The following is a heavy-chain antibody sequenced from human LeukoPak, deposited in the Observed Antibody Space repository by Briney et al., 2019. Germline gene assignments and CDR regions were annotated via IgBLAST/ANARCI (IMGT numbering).Heavy chain of an antibody. V-gene: IGHV1-58*01. D-gene: IGHD4-23*01. CDR3: AASTTVVTHVSGYYYYGMDV. CDR2: IVVGSGNT. J-gene: IGHJ6*02. Sequence: ASVKVSCKASGFTFTSSAVQWVRQARGQRLEWIGWIVVGSGNTNYAQKFQERVTITRDMSTSTAYMELSSLRSEDTAVYYCAASTTVVTHVSGYYYYGMDVWGQGTTVTVSS. CDR1: GFTFTSSA.